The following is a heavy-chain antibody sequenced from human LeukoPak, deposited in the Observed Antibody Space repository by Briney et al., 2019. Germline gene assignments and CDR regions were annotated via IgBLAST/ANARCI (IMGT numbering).Heavy chain of an antibody. CDR1: GGSFSGYY. CDR2: INHSGST. V-gene: IGHV4-34*01. D-gene: IGHD4-17*01. Sequence: SETLSLTCAVYGGSFSGYYWSWIRQPPGKGLEWIGEINHSGSTNYNPSLKSRVTISVDTSKNQFSLKLSSVTAADTAVYYCAVRTTVTPYYFDYWGQGTLVTVSS. CDR3: AVRTTVTPYYFDY. J-gene: IGHJ4*02.